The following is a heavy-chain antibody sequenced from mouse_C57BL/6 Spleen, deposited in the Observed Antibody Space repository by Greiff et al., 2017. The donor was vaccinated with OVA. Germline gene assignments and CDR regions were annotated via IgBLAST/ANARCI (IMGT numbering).Heavy chain of an antibody. J-gene: IGHJ2*01. Sequence: QVQLQQSGAELVRPGTSVKVSCTASGYAFTNYLIEWVKQRPGQGLEWIGVINPGSGGTNYTEKFKGKVTLTADKSSSTAYLQLSIRTSEDAAVDICASVRTVVGDYWGQGTTLTVSS. CDR3: ASVRTVVGDY. CDR2: INPGSGGT. D-gene: IGHD1-1*01. CDR1: GYAFTNYL. V-gene: IGHV1-54*01.